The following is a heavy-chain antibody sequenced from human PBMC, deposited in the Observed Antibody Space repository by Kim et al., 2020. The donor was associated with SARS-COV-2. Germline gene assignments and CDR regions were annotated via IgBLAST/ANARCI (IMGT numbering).Heavy chain of an antibody. CDR1: GFTFSSYA. Sequence: GGSLRLSCAASGFTFSSYAMGWVRQAPGKGLEWVSGVGGGGVSTYYADFVKGRFTISRDNSKNTLYLQMNSLRAEDTAVYYCAKRGEVRGALYFDHWGQGTLVSVSS. J-gene: IGHJ4*02. V-gene: IGHV3-23*01. D-gene: IGHD3-16*01. CDR3: AKRGEVRGALYFDH. CDR2: VGGGGVST.